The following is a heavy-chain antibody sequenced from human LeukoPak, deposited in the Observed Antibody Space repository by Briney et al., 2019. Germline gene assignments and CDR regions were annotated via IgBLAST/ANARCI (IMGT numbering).Heavy chain of an antibody. CDR2: ISAYNGNT. J-gene: IGHJ6*02. CDR3: ARAGKQWLAYYYYYGMDV. V-gene: IGHV1-18*01. CDR1: GYTFTSYG. Sequence: ASVKVSCKASGYTFTSYGISWARQAPGQGLEWMGWISAYNGNTNYAQKLQGRVTMTTDTSTSTAYMELRSLRSDDTAVYYCARAGKQWLAYYYYYGMDVWGQGTTVTVSS. D-gene: IGHD6-19*01.